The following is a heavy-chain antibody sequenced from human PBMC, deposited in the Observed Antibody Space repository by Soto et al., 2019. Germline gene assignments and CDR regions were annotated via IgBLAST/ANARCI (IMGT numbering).Heavy chain of an antibody. CDR1: GFTFSRYW. V-gene: IGHV3-7*01. D-gene: IGHD3-3*01. CDR3: VRDDTRTNNDFWSGHYTTDAVAI. J-gene: IGHJ3*02. Sequence: EVQLVESGGGLVQPGGSLRLSCAASGFTFSRYWMSWVRQAPGKGLEWVANIKKDGSEKYYVESVKGRFTMSRDNTKNSLYLQMNSLRAEDTAVYYCVRDDTRTNNDFWSGHYTTDAVAIWGQGRMVTVSS. CDR2: IKKDGSEK.